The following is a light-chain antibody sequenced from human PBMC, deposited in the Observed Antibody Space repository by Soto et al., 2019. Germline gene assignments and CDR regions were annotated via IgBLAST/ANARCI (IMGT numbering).Light chain of an antibody. Sequence: DIQMTQSPSTLSASVGDRVTITCRASQSISSWLAWYQQKPGKAPKLLIYKASTLESGVPSRFSGSESGTEFTLTISSLQPDDFATYYCQQSFTCGPGTKVDI. CDR2: KAS. CDR1: QSISSW. CDR3: QQSFT. J-gene: IGKJ3*01. V-gene: IGKV1-5*03.